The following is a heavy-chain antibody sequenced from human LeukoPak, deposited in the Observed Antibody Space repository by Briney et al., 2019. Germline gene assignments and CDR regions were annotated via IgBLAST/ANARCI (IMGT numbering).Heavy chain of an antibody. V-gene: IGHV3-23*01. J-gene: IGHJ3*02. CDR1: GFTFSRHG. CDR3: ARRKISGWNHLDAFDI. CDR2: ISPGGDIT. Sequence: PGGSLRLSCIASGFTFSRHGLNWVRQAPGKGLEWVSGISPGGDITYYADSVKGRFTISRDNSKNTVYLQTNSLRADDTAVYYCARRKISGWNHLDAFDIWGQGTMVTVSS. D-gene: IGHD6-19*01.